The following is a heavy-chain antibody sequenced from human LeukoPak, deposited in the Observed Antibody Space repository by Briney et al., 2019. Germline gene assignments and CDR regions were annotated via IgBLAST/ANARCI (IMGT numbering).Heavy chain of an antibody. J-gene: IGHJ5*02. CDR3: ARSRGYSYGPFDP. Sequence: SVKVSCKASGGTFSSYAISWVRQAPGQGLEWMGGIIPIFGTANYAQKFQGRVTITADKSTSTAYMELSSLRSEDMAVYYCARSRGYSYGPFDPWGQGTLVTVSS. CDR2: IIPIFGTA. CDR1: GGTFSSYA. D-gene: IGHD5-18*01. V-gene: IGHV1-69*06.